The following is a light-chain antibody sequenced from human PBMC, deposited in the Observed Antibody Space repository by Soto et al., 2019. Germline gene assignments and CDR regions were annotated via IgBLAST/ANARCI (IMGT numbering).Light chain of an antibody. CDR3: PQCGPSLRYT. CDR1: QAVTGNY. Sequence: EVVLTQSPDPLSLSPGETATLSCRASQAVTGNYLAWYQQKPGQAPRLLIYGTSNRATGIPDRFSGSGSGTDFTLTISRLEPEDFAVYYCPQCGPSLRYTFGQGTKLEIK. CDR2: GTS. J-gene: IGKJ2*01. V-gene: IGKV3-20*01.